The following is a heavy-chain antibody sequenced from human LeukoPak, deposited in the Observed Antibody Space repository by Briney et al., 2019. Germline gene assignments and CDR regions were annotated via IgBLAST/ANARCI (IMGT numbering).Heavy chain of an antibody. CDR1: GFTFSSYS. V-gene: IGHV3-21*01. CDR3: ARNRRGSSWLRYFDY. Sequence: GGSLRLSCAASGFTFSSYSMNWVRQAPGKGLEWVSSISSSSSYIYYADSVKGRFTISRDNAKNSLYLQMNSLRAEDTAVYYCARNRRGSSWLRYFDYWGQGTLVTVSS. CDR2: ISSSSSYI. D-gene: IGHD6-13*01. J-gene: IGHJ4*02.